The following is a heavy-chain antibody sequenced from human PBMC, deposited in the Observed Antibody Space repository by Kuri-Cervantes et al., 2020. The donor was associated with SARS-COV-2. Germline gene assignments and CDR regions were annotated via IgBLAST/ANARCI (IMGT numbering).Heavy chain of an antibody. D-gene: IGHD1-1*01. V-gene: IGHV5-10-1*01. J-gene: IGHJ5*02. CDR2: IDPSDSYT. CDR1: GHTFTSYW. Sequence: GESLKISCKASGHTFTSYWISWVRQMPGRGLEWMGRIDPSDSYTHYNPSFQGHVTISADKSISTAYLEWSSLRASDTAMYFCAREMSESTSGSWFDPWGQGTLVTVSS. CDR3: AREMSESTSGSWFDP.